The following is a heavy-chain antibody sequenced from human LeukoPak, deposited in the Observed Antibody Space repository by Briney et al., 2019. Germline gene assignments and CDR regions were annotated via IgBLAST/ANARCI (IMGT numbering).Heavy chain of an antibody. J-gene: IGHJ6*03. CDR3: ARGRQEVSMIVVVMTAVSYYLDV. D-gene: IGHD3-22*01. V-gene: IGHV4-34*01. CDR2: INPSGRI. Sequence: SETLSLTCAVYGGSFSGYYWTWIRQAPGKGLEWIGEINPSGRISYDPSLKSRLTISVDASKNQFSLNLRSLTAADTAVYYCARGRQEVSMIVVVMTAVSYYLDVWGKGTTVTVS. CDR1: GGSFSGYY.